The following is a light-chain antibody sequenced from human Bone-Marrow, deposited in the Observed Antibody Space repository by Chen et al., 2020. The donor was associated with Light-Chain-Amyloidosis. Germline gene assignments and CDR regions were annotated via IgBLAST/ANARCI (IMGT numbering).Light chain of an antibody. Sequence: SYELTQPPSVSVSPGPTARITGSGDDLPKKYAYWYQQKPGQAPVLVIHRDTERPSGISERFSGSSSGTTATLTISGVQAEDEADDHCQSADISGTYDVIFGGGTKLTVL. CDR1: DLPKKY. CDR3: QSADISGTYDVI. J-gene: IGLJ2*01. V-gene: IGLV3-25*03. CDR2: RDT.